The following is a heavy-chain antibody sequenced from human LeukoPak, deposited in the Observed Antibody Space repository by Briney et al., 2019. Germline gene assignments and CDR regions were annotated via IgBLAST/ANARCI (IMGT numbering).Heavy chain of an antibody. V-gene: IGHV3-53*01. J-gene: IGHJ4*02. CDR3: AKDAQWEMKDS. Sequence: PAGSLRLSCAASGFNVRTNYMSWVRQAPGKGLEWVSIIYPGVSTYYADSMKGRFTISRDNSRNTLNLQIHSLTAEDTAIYCCAKDAQWEMKDSWGQGALVTVSS. D-gene: IGHD1-26*01. CDR1: GFNVRTNY. CDR2: IYPGVST.